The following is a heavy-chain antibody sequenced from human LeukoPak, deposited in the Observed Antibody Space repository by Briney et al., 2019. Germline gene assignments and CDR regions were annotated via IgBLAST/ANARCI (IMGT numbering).Heavy chain of an antibody. CDR2: INHSGST. V-gene: IGHV4-34*01. CDR1: GGSFSGYY. CDR3: ARAVTDTSLVDF. J-gene: IGHJ4*02. Sequence: SETLSLTCAVYGGSFSGYYWSWIRQPPGKGLEWIGEINHSGSTNYDPSLKSRVTISVDTSKNQFSLRLTSVTAADTAVYYCARAVTDTSLVDFWGQGTLVAVSS. D-gene: IGHD3-22*01.